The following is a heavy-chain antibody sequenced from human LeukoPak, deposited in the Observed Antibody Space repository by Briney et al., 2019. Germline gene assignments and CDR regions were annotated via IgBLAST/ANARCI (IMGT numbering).Heavy chain of an antibody. J-gene: IGHJ3*02. CDR1: GGSISSGGYY. CDR3: ARDSPLRRAFDI. Sequence: SETLSLTCTVSGGSISSGGYYWSWIRQHPGKGLEWIGYIYYSGSTYYNPSLKSRVTISVDTSMNQFSLKLSSVTAADTAVYYCARDSPLRRAFDIWGQGTMVTVSS. CDR2: IYYSGST. V-gene: IGHV4-31*03.